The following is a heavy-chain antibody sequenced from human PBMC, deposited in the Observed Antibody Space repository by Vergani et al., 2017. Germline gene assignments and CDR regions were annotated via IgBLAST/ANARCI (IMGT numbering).Heavy chain of an antibody. V-gene: IGHV4-59*12. CDR1: GGSISSYY. CDR3: AREVVPAASFDY. D-gene: IGHD2-2*01. Sequence: QVQLQESGPGLVKPSETLSLTCTVSGGSISSYYWSWIRQPPGKGLEWIGYIYYSGSTNYNPSLKSRVTISVDTSKNQFSLKLSSVTAADTAVYYCAREVVPAASFDYWGQGTLVTVSS. CDR2: IYYSGST. J-gene: IGHJ4*02.